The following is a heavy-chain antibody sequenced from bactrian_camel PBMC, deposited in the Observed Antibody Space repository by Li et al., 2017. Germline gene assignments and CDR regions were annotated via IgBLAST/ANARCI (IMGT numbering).Heavy chain of an antibody. J-gene: IGHJ4*01. Sequence: HVQLVESGGGLVQPGGSLRLSCAGSGFTLSTYFMSWVRQAPGKGLEWVSDIYSDGANTYYADSVKGRFTISRDNSKNTVYLQMNSLKSEDTALYYCGKEGAIEGRTAGGSGVWGQGPRSPSP. CDR3: GKEGAIEGRTAGGSGV. CDR1: GFTLSTYF. CDR2: IYSDGANT. V-gene: IGHV3S6*01. D-gene: IGHD2*01.